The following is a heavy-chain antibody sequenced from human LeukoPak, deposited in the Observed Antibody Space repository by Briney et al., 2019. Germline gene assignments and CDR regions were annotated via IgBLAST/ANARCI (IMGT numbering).Heavy chain of an antibody. D-gene: IGHD5-18*01. CDR2: IYPGDSDT. CDR3: ARQDTAMVLDAFDI. V-gene: IGHV5-51*01. CDR1: GYSVTSYW. J-gene: IGHJ3*02. Sequence: NPGESLKISCKGSGYSVTSYWIGWVRQMPGKGLEWMGIIYPGDSDTRYSPAFQGQVTISADKSISTAYLQWSSLKASDTAMYYCARQDTAMVLDAFDIWGQGTMVTVSS.